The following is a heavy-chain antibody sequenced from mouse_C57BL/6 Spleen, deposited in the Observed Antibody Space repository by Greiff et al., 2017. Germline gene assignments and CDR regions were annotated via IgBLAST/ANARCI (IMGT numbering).Heavy chain of an antibody. Sequence: QVQLQQPGAELVMPGASVKLSCKASGYTFTSYWMHWVKQRPGKGLEWIGEIDTSDSYPNYSPTFKGKFTLTGDKSSSTAYMQLSSLTSEDSAVYYCARKGINWYFDVWGTGTTVTVSS. CDR2: IDTSDSYP. V-gene: IGHV1-69*01. CDR1: GYTFTSYW. J-gene: IGHJ1*03. D-gene: IGHD2-4*01. CDR3: ARKGINWYFDV.